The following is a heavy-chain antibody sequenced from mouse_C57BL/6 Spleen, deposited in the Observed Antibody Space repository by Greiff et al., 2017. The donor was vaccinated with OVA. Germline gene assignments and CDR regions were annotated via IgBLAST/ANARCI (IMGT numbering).Heavy chain of an antibody. Sequence: QVHVKQSGPGLVAPSQSLSITCTVSGFSLTSYGVDWVRQSPGKGLEWLGVIWGVGSTNYNSALKSRLSISKVNSKSQVFLKMNSLQTDDTAMYYCASLYYEFAYWGQGTLVTVSA. CDR2: IWGVGST. CDR3: ASLYYEFAY. CDR1: GFSLTSYG. D-gene: IGHD1-1*01. V-gene: IGHV2-6*01. J-gene: IGHJ3*01.